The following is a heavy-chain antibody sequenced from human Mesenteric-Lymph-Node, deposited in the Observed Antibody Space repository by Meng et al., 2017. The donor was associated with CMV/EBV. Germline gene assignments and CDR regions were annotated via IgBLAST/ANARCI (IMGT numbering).Heavy chain of an antibody. V-gene: IGHV3-23*01. CDR3: ARRTAPYDFWSGYSD. J-gene: IGHJ4*02. D-gene: IGHD3-3*01. CDR1: GFTFSTYA. CDR2: ISGSGGST. Sequence: GGSLRLSCAASGFTFSTYAMTWVRQAPGKGLEWVSAISGSGGSTYYADSVKGRFTISRDNSKNTLYLQMNSLRAEDTAVYYCARRTAPYDFWSGYSDWGQGTLVTVSS.